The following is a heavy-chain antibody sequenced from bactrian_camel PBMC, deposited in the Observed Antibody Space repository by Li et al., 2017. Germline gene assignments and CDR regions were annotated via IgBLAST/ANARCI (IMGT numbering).Heavy chain of an antibody. D-gene: IGHD5*01. CDR2: TYDDIS. CDR1: GFPFARYV. J-gene: IGHJ4*01. V-gene: IGHV3S10*01. CDR3: AVLSQFNHCRGVLVGIWQQYAS. Sequence: DVQLVESGGALVQPGESLRLSCAASGFPFARYVMTWVRQAPGKGLEWVAHTYDDISYYSDSVKGRFTISEDNANNTLDLQIDSLQPEDTAMYYCAVLSQFNHCRGVLVGIWQQYASWGQGTQVTVS.